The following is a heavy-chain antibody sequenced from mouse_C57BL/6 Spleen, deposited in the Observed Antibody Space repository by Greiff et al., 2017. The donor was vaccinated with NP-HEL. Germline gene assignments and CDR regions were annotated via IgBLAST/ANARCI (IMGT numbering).Heavy chain of an antibody. D-gene: IGHD1-1*01. J-gene: IGHJ1*03. CDR2: IDPEDGET. Sequence: EVQGVESGAELVKPGASVKLSCTASGFNIKDYYMHWVKQRTEQGLEWIGRIDPEDGETKYAPKFQGKATITADTSSNTAYLQLSSLTSEDTAVYYCARSPIPTVVDYWYFDVWGTGTTVTVSS. CDR3: ARSPIPTVVDYWYFDV. V-gene: IGHV14-2*01. CDR1: GFNIKDYY.